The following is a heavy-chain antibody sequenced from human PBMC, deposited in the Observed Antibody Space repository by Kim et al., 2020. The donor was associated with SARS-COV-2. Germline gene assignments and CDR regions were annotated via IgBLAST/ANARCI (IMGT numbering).Heavy chain of an antibody. Sequence: GGSLRLSCVASGFTFSNYDMHWVRQVRGKGLEWVSAIDRVGGLYYSGSVEGRTTISRKDPKNSLYLQLNNLRVGDTAVYYCVRRRAGSRSYSDPFDLWGQGTVVTVSS. V-gene: IGHV3-13*04. CDR3: VRRRAGSRSYSDPFDL. CDR2: IDRVGGL. D-gene: IGHD3-10*01. CDR1: GFTFSNYD. J-gene: IGHJ3*01.